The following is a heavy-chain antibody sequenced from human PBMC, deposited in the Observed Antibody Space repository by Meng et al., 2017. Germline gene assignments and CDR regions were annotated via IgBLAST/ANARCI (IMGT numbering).Heavy chain of an antibody. J-gene: IGHJ3*02. CDR1: GLTFSSYA. V-gene: IGHV3-30*04. CDR2: ISYDGSNK. Sequence: QGQLVVCGGGVVHPGRSLRLSCAASGLTFSSYAMHWVRQAPGKGLEWVAVISYDGSNKYYADSVKGRFTISRDNSKNTLYLQMNSLRAEDTAVYYCARDRSSSWPYDTLDIWGQGTMVTVSS. CDR3: ARDRSSSWPYDTLDI. D-gene: IGHD2-2*01.